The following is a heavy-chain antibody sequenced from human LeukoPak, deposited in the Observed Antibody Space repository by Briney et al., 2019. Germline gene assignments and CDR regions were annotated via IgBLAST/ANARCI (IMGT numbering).Heavy chain of an antibody. D-gene: IGHD3-9*01. V-gene: IGHV1-69*05. CDR3: ARSRGPPTGYYPTESEFDP. J-gene: IGHJ5*02. CDR1: GGTFSSYA. Sequence: GASVKVSCKASGGTFSSYAISWVRQAPGQGLEWMGGIIPIFGTANYAQKFQGRVTITTDESTSTAYMELSSLRSEDTAVYYCARSRGPPTGYYPTESEFDPWGQGTLVTVSS. CDR2: IIPIFGTA.